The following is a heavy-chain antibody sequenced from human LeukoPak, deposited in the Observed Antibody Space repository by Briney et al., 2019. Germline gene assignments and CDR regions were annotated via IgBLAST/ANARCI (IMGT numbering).Heavy chain of an antibody. D-gene: IGHD6-13*01. Sequence: ASVKVSCKASGYTFTSYDINWVRQATGQGLEWMGWMNPNSGNTGYAQKFQGRVTITRNTSISTAYMELSSLRSEDTAVYYCARYPQGIAAAGTGSNHPTGFDYWGQGTLVTVSS. CDR2: MNPNSGNT. J-gene: IGHJ4*02. V-gene: IGHV1-8*03. CDR1: GYTFTSYD. CDR3: ARYPQGIAAAGTGSNHPTGFDY.